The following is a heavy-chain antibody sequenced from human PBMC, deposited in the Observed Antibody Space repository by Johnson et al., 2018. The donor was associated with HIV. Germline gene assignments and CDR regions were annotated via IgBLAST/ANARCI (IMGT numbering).Heavy chain of an antibody. D-gene: IGHD3-22*01. CDR3: ARDPSYDMAHNDGFDI. CDR2: IRYDGSNK. Sequence: QVQLVESGGGVVQPGGSLRLSCAASGFTFSSYGMHWVRQAPGKRLAWVAFIRYDGSNKYYTDAVKGRFTISRDNSKNTLYLQMNSLRAEDTAIYYCARDPSYDMAHNDGFDIWGQGTRVTVSS. V-gene: IGHV3-30*02. J-gene: IGHJ3*02. CDR1: GFTFSSYG.